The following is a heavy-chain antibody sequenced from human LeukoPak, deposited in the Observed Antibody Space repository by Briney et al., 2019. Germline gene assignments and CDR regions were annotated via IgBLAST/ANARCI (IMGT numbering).Heavy chain of an antibody. D-gene: IGHD6-13*01. CDR2: INHSGST. J-gene: IGHJ3*02. Sequence: SETLSLTCAVYGGSFSGYYWSWIRQPPGKGLEWIGEINHSGSTNYNPSLKSRVTISVDTSKNQFSLKLSSVTAADTAVYYCARLGLLPGYSSSWYNSDAFDIWGQGTMVTVSS. CDR1: GGSFSGYY. V-gene: IGHV4-34*01. CDR3: ARLGLLPGYSSSWYNSDAFDI.